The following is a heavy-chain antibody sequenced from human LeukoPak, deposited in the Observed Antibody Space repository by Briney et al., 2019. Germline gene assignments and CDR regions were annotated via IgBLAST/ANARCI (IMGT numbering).Heavy chain of an antibody. J-gene: IGHJ4*02. CDR1: GGSISNFY. CDR3: ARDGYSSGWYSGDY. Sequence: SETLSLTCSVSGGSISNFYWSWIRQPPGKALEWIGYISYSGSTTYYPSLKGRVTISVDASKNQFSLKVTSVTAADTAVYYCARDGYSSGWYSGDYWGQGTLVTVSS. V-gene: IGHV4-59*01. D-gene: IGHD6-19*01. CDR2: ISYSGST.